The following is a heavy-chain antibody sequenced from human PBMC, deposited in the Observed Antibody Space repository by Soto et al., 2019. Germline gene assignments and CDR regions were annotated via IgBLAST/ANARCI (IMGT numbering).Heavy chain of an antibody. CDR2: ISGGGDAT. D-gene: IGHD2-21*01. Sequence: EVQLLESGGDSVQPGGSVRLSCAGSGFTFINYAMNWVRQAPGKGLEWVSTISGGGDATFFADSVRGRFTFSRDNSKNTVTLQMNSLGVDDTAVYYCARKVVGSTSRPDYWDFDRWGRGTLVTVSS. J-gene: IGHJ2*01. CDR1: GFTFINYA. CDR3: ARKVVGSTSRPDYWDFDR. V-gene: IGHV3-23*01.